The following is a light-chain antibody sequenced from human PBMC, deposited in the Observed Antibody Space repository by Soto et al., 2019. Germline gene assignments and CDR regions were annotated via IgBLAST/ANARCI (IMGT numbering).Light chain of an antibody. CDR2: GAS. CDR1: QSVSSN. J-gene: IGKJ1*01. V-gene: IGKV3-15*01. CDR3: QQYNNWPPWT. Sequence: EIVMKQSPATLSVSPGERVTLSCRASQSVSSNLAWYQHKPGQAPRLLIYGASTRATGIPARFSGSGSGTEFTLTISSLQSEDFAVYYCQQYNNWPPWTFGQGTKVEIK.